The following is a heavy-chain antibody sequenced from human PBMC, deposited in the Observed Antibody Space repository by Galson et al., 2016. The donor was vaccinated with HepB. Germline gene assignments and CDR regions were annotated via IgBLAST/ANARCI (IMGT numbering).Heavy chain of an antibody. V-gene: IGHV1-3*01. CDR2: INGGNGNT. J-gene: IGHJ4*02. Sequence: SVKVSCKASGYIFSRYVTHWVRQAPGHSLEWMGWINGGNGNTMLSPKFQGRMTIARDTFATTAYLEVGGLRPEDTAGYYWSRGEAPIAYFDDGRRDLDYWGQGTLVTVSS. D-gene: IGHD3-22*01. CDR3: SRGEAPIAYFDDGRRDLDY. CDR1: GYIFSRYV.